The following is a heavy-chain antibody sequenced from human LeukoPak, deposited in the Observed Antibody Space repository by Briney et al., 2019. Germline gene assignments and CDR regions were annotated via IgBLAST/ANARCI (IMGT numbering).Heavy chain of an antibody. D-gene: IGHD2-2*01. Sequence: PGGSLRLSCAASGFTFSSYWMHWVRHAPGKGLVWVSRINSDGSSTSYADSVKGRFTISRDNAKNTLYLQMNSLRAEDTAVYYCAREAAVVPANWFDPWGQGTLVTVSS. J-gene: IGHJ5*02. V-gene: IGHV3-74*01. CDR2: INSDGSST. CDR3: AREAAVVPANWFDP. CDR1: GFTFSSYW.